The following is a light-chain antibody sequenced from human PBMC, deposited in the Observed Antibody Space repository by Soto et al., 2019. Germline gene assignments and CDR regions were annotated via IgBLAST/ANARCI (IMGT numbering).Light chain of an antibody. Sequence: QSVLTQPPSASATPGQRVTIPWSGSSSNIGSNYVYWYQHLTGTAPKLLIYRNNQRPSGVPDRFSGSRSGTSASLAISGLRSEDEADYYCATWDDSLSNYVFGTGT. CDR1: SSNIGSNY. CDR3: ATWDDSLSNYV. V-gene: IGLV1-47*01. CDR2: RNN. J-gene: IGLJ1*01.